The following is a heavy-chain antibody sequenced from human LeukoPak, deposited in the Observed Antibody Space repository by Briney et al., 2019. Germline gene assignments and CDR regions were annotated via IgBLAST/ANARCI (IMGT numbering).Heavy chain of an antibody. V-gene: IGHV3-7*01. CDR1: GFTFSSYW. Sequence: GGSLRLSCAASGFTFSSYWMSWVRQAPGKGLEWVANIKQDGSEKYYVDSVKGRLTISRDNSQSTLYLHMNSLSTEDTALYYCARAIRASGTPENAFDIWGQGTMVTVSS. D-gene: IGHD6-13*01. J-gene: IGHJ3*02. CDR3: ARAIRASGTPENAFDI. CDR2: IKQDGSEK.